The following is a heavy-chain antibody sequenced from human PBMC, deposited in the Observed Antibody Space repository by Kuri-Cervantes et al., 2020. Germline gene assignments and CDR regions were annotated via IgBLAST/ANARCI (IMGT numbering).Heavy chain of an antibody. V-gene: IGHV1-18*04. J-gene: IGHJ3*02. CDR1: GYTFTGYY. D-gene: IGHD3-22*01. CDR2: ISAYNGNT. Sequence: ASVKVSCKASGYTFTGYYMHWVQQAPGQGLEWMGWISAYNGNTNYAQKLQGRVTMTTDTSTSTAYMELRSLRSDDTAVYYCARDSDSSGYRHSNAFDIWGQGTMVTVSS. CDR3: ARDSDSSGYRHSNAFDI.